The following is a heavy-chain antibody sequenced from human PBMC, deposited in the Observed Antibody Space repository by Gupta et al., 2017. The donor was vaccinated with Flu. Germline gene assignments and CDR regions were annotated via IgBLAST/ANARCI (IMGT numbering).Heavy chain of an antibody. Sequence: EVQLVESGGGLVKPGGSLRLSCAASGFTFSRYSMTWVRQAPGKGLEWVSSISSSSSYIYYADSVKGRFTISRDNAKNSLYLQMNSLRAEDTAVYYCARDFSTTYLDYWGQGTLVTVSS. J-gene: IGHJ4*02. CDR3: ARDFSTTYLDY. D-gene: IGHD1-7*01. V-gene: IGHV3-21*01. CDR2: ISSSSSYI. CDR1: GFTFSRYS.